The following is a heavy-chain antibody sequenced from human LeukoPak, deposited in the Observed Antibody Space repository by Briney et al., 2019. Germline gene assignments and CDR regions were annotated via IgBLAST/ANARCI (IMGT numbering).Heavy chain of an antibody. CDR1: GYSISSGYY. CDR2: FYTSGGT. J-gene: IGHJ4*02. Sequence: SETLSLTCTVSGYSISSGYYWGWIRQPAGKGLEWIGRFYTSGGTNYNSSLKSRVTISVDTSKNQFSLKLSSVTAADTAVYYCARGRIFGYFDYWGQGTLVTVSS. D-gene: IGHD3-3*01. CDR3: ARGRIFGYFDY. V-gene: IGHV4-61*02.